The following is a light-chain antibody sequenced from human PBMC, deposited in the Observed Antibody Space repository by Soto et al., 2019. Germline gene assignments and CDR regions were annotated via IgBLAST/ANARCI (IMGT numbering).Light chain of an antibody. CDR2: EVT. CDR1: SSDIGGYNF. V-gene: IGLV2-14*01. Sequence: QSALTQPASVSGSPGQSITISCTGTSSDIGGYNFVSWFQQHPGKAPKLLIYEVTNRPSGVSNRFSASKSGNTASLTISGLQAEDEADYHCSSYSARSPIYVFGTATKVTVL. J-gene: IGLJ1*01. CDR3: SSYSARSPIYV.